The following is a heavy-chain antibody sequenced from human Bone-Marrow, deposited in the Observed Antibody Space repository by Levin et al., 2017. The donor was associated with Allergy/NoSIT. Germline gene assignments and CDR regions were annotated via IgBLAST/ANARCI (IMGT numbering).Heavy chain of an antibody. J-gene: IGHJ3*02. CDR2: ISWNSGGV. D-gene: IGHD2/OR15-2a*01. CDR1: GFTFDDFA. V-gene: IGHV3-9*01. CDR3: VKGDYTTYSAWAFDI. Sequence: QTGGSLRLSCAASGFTFDDFAMHWVRQVPGRGLEWVSGISWNSGGVGYGDSVKGRFTTSRDNAKRSLYLQMSSLRVDDTALYYCVKGDYTTYSAWAFDIWGQGTRVTVSS.